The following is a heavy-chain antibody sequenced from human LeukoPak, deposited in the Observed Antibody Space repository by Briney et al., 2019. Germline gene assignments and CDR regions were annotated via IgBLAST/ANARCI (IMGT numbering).Heavy chain of an antibody. CDR3: ARSYCNGGSCQRPPYGMDV. Sequence: ASVKVSCKASGYTFNSHSMNWVRQAPGQGLEWMGWINTNTGNPTYAQGFTGRFVFSLDTSVSTAYLQISSLKAKDTAVYYCARSYCNGGSCQRPPYGMDVWGQGTTVTVSS. D-gene: IGHD2-15*01. CDR1: GYTFNSHS. V-gene: IGHV7-4-1*02. J-gene: IGHJ6*02. CDR2: INTNTGNP.